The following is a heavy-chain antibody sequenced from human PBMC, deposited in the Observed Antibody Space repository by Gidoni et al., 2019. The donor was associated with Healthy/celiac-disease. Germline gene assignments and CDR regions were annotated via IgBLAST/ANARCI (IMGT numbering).Heavy chain of an antibody. Sequence: EVQLVESGGGLVQPGGSLRLSCAASGFTFRSYWMHWFRQAPGKGLVWVSRINSDGSSTSYADSVKGRFTISRDNAKNTLYLQMNSLRAEDTAVYYCARGDITMVRGVTTYGMDVWGQGTTVTVSS. V-gene: IGHV3-74*01. J-gene: IGHJ6*02. D-gene: IGHD3-10*01. CDR1: GFTFRSYW. CDR2: INSDGSST. CDR3: ARGDITMVRGVTTYGMDV.